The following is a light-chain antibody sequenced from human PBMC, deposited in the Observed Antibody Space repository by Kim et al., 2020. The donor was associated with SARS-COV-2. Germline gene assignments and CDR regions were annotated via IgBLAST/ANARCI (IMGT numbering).Light chain of an antibody. J-gene: IGLJ2*01. Sequence: QRVTISCTGNSSNIGADNDVHWYQQLPGTAPEPLIYGNKNRPSGVPDRFSGSKSGTSASLAISGLQTEDEADYYCQSYDSSLSAWVFGGGTQLTVL. CDR1: SSNIGADND. CDR3: QSYDSSLSAWV. V-gene: IGLV1-40*01. CDR2: GNK.